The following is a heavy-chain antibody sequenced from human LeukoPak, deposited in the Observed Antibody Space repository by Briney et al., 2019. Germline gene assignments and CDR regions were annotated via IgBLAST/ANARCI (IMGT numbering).Heavy chain of an antibody. D-gene: IGHD6-19*01. V-gene: IGHV3-48*03. CDR1: GFTFSSYE. Sequence: GGSLRLSCAASGFTFSSYEMNWVRQAPGEGLEWVSYISSSGSTIYYADSVKGRFTISRDNAKNSLYLQMNSLRAEDMAVYYCARAFGHSSGWYDAFDIWGQGTMVTVSS. CDR2: ISSSGSTI. J-gene: IGHJ3*02. CDR3: ARAFGHSSGWYDAFDI.